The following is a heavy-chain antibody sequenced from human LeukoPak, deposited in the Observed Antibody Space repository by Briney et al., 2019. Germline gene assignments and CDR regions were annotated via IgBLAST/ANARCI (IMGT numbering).Heavy chain of an antibody. D-gene: IGHD5-24*01. CDR1: GFTFINYG. J-gene: IGHJ4*02. V-gene: IGHV3-30*03. Sequence: GRSLRLSCAASGFTFINYGMHWVRQAPGKGLEWVAVTSYDGSNKHYADSVKGRFTISRDNAKNTLYLQMNSLRAEDTAVYYCAREGSSPRDGYSFNFDYWGQGTLVTVSS. CDR2: TSYDGSNK. CDR3: AREGSSPRDGYSFNFDY.